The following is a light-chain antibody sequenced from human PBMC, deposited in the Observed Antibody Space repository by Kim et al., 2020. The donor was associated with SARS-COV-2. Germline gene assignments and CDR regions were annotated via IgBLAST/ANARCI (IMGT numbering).Light chain of an antibody. CDR2: GAS. V-gene: IGKV3-20*01. CDR3: HDYGSSPRT. Sequence: SPGESATLSCRASQSASSSYLAWYQHKPGQAPRLLIYGASSRATGIPDRFSGSGSGTDFTLTISRLEPEDFAVYYCHDYGSSPRTFGQGTKVDIK. CDR1: QSASSSY. J-gene: IGKJ1*01.